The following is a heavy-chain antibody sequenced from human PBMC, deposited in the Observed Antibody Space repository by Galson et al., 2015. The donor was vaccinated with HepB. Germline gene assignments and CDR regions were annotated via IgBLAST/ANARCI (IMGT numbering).Heavy chain of an antibody. D-gene: IGHD2-2*01. J-gene: IGHJ4*02. CDR1: GFSFNNYA. Sequence: SLRLSCAASGFSFNNYAMSWVRQAPGKGLEWVSVISGSGDSTYYADSVKGRFTISRDRAKNTLHLQMNNLRDEDTAVYFCAKDHTYCSSPNCNGGLNDYWGQGTLVTVSS. V-gene: IGHV3-23*01. CDR3: AKDHTYCSSPNCNGGLNDY. CDR2: ISGSGDST.